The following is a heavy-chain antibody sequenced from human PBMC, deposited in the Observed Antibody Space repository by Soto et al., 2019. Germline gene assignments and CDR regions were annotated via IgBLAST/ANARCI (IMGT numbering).Heavy chain of an antibody. CDR2: ISAYNGNT. CDR1: GYIFIHYY. D-gene: IGHD3-9*01. CDR3: ARDGAIDFDWLFDY. Sequence: ASVKVSCKASGYIFIHYYIHWVRQAPGQGLEWMGWISAYNGNTNYAQKLQGRVTMTTDTSTSTAYMELRSLRSDDTAVYYCARDGAIDFDWLFDYWGQGTLVTVSS. V-gene: IGHV1-18*04. J-gene: IGHJ4*02.